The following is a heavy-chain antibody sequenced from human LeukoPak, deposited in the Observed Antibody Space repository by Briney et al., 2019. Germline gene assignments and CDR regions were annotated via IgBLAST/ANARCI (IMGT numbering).Heavy chain of an antibody. CDR1: GGSISSYY. D-gene: IGHD5-18*01. CDR2: IYHSGST. V-gene: IGHV4-59*12. J-gene: IGHJ6*03. Sequence: PSETLSLTCTVSGGSISSYYWSWIRQPPGKGLEWIGSIYHSGSTYYNPSLKSRVTISVDTSKNQFSLKLSSVTAADTAVYYCARTKWDTAMVYYYYYMDVWGKGTTVTISS. CDR3: ARTKWDTAMVYYYYYMDV.